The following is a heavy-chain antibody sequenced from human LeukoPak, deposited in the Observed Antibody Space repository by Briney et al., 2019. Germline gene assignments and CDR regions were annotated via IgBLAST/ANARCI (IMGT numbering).Heavy chain of an antibody. D-gene: IGHD1-26*01. Sequence: PGGSLRLSCAASGFTFSSYSINWVRQAPGKGLEWVSCVSSTSSFIYYADSVKGRFTISRDNAKNSLYLQMNSLRAEDTAVYYCARGLDTTNDAFDIWGQGTMVTVSS. CDR1: GFTFSSYS. CDR3: ARGLDTTNDAFDI. V-gene: IGHV3-21*01. J-gene: IGHJ3*02. CDR2: VSSTSSFI.